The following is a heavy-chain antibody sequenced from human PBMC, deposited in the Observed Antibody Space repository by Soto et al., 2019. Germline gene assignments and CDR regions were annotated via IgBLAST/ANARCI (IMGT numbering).Heavy chain of an antibody. CDR1: AASSSCCY. D-gene: IGHD1-1*01. CDR2: IYATGTT. Sequence: PSEAQSLISTDSAASSSCCYWSGSRKSAGNRHEWIGRIYATGTTDYYPSLESRVMMSVDPSKKPLSLKLRSVTAADTAVYYCVRDGTKTLLAWFDPWSHGISGTVSS. J-gene: IGHJ5*02. CDR3: VRDGTKTLLAWFDP. V-gene: IGHV4-4*07.